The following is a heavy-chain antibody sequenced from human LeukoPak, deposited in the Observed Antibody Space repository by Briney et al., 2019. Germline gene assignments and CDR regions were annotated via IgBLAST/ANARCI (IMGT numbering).Heavy chain of an antibody. D-gene: IGHD6-13*01. V-gene: IGHV3-30*04. J-gene: IGHJ4*02. CDR2: ISYDGSNK. CDR3: ERPARPGYSSSWYLDY. Sequence: GRSLRLSCAASEFTFSSYATHWVRHAPANGLERVAVISYDGSNKYYADSAKGRFTIFRDNSRNTLYLQMHSLRAADTAVYYCERPARPGYSSSWYLDYWGQGTLVTVSS. CDR1: EFTFSSYA.